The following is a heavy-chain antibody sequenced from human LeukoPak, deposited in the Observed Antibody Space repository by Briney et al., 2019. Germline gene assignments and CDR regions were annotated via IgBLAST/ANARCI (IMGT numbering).Heavy chain of an antibody. CDR3: ARRGRGSYSSGWYVYYFDY. V-gene: IGHV4-34*01. CDR2: INYSGST. Sequence: SETLSLTCAVYGGSFSYYYWNWIRQPPGKGLEWIGEINYSGSTNYNPSLKSRVTISVDTSKNQFSLKLSSVTAADTAVYYCARRGRGSYSSGWYVYYFDYWGQGTLVTVSS. D-gene: IGHD6-19*01. J-gene: IGHJ4*02. CDR1: GGSFSYYY.